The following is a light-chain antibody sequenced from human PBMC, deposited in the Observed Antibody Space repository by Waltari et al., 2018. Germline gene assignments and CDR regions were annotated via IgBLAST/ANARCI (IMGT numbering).Light chain of an antibody. Sequence: DIQLTQPPSFLSASVGDRVPITCRASQGISSYLAWYQQKPGKAPTLLIYAASTLQSGVPSRFSGSGSGTEFTLTISSLQPEDFATYYCQQLNSYPWTFGQGTKVEIK. J-gene: IGKJ1*01. CDR1: QGISSY. CDR3: QQLNSYPWT. V-gene: IGKV1-9*01. CDR2: AAS.